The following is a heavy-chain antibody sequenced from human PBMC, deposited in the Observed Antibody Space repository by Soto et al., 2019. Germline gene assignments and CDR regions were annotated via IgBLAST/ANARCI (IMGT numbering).Heavy chain of an antibody. D-gene: IGHD3-16*01. CDR3: ARGGYSDNAWGKLSYYGLDV. V-gene: IGHV1-18*01. J-gene: IGHJ6*02. Sequence: QVQLVQSAAEMKKPGASVKVSCKASGYTFIRYGITWVRQAPGQGLEWMGWISGDNDYTNYAQKLQGRVTMTADTSTSTVYMELRSLSSDDTGVYYCARGGYSDNAWGKLSYYGLDVWGQGTTVTVSS. CDR2: ISGDNDYT. CDR1: GYTFIRYG.